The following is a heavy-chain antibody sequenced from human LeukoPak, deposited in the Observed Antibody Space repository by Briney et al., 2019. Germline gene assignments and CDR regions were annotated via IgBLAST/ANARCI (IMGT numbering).Heavy chain of an antibody. V-gene: IGHV1-46*01. CDR1: GYTFTRYY. Sequence: ASVKVSCKASGYTFTRYYMHWVRQAPGQGLEWMGIINPSGGSTSYAQKFQGRVTMTRDTSTSTVYMELSSLRSEDTAVYYCARDQRARGFDPWGQGTLVTVSS. J-gene: IGHJ5*02. CDR2: INPSGGST. CDR3: ARDQRARGFDP.